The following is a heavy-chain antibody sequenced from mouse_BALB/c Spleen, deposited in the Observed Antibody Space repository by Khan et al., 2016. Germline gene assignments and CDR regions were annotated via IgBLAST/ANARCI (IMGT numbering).Heavy chain of an antibody. V-gene: IGHV1S135*01. J-gene: IGHJ4*01. D-gene: IGHD2-1*01. Sequence: VQLQQSGPELVKPGASVKVSCKASGYAFTSYNMYWLKQSHGKSLAWIGYIDPYNGGTMYNPKFKGKATLTVDNSSSTAYIHLNSLTSEDSAVYYCASDLLWYAMDYWGQGTSVTVSS. CDR2: IDPYNGGT. CDR3: ASDLLWYAMDY. CDR1: GYAFTSYN.